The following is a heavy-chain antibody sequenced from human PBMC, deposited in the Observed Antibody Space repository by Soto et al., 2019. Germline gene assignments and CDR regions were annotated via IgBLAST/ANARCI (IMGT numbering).Heavy chain of an antibody. Sequence: ASVKVSCKASGYTFTSYYMHWVRQAPGQGLEWMGIINPSGGNTSYAQKFQGRVTMTRDTSTSTVYMELSSLRSEDTAVYYCARGDYYDSSGYYYEALSLDYWGQGTLVTVSS. J-gene: IGHJ4*02. D-gene: IGHD3-22*01. CDR3: ARGDYYDSSGYYYEALSLDY. CDR2: INPSGGNT. CDR1: GYTFTSYY. V-gene: IGHV1-46*01.